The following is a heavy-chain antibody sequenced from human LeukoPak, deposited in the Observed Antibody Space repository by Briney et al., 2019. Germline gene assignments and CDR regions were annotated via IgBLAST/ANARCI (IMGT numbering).Heavy chain of an antibody. V-gene: IGHV1-2*02. J-gene: IGHJ4*02. CDR2: VNPERGGT. Sequence: ASVKVSCKASGYTFTGYYMHWVRQAPGQGLEWVGWVNPERGGTNYAQKFQGRVTMTRDTSINTAYMDLSRLTSDDTAVYYCARTHCSSASCYYSDSWGQGTLVTVSS. CDR1: GYTFTGYY. D-gene: IGHD2-2*01. CDR3: ARTHCSSASCYYSDS.